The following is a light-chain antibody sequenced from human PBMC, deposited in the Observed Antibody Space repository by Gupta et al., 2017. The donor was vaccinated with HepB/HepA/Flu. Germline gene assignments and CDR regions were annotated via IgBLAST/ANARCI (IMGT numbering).Light chain of an antibody. CDR3: QQRSNWPAT. J-gene: IGKJ4*01. CDR2: EAS. CDR1: QSVSSY. Sequence: ELVLTQSPATLSLSPGERATLSCRASQSVSSYLAWYQQKPGQAPRLLIYEASNRATGIPARFSGSGSGTDFTLTISSLEPEDFAVYYCQQRSNWPATFGGGTKVEIK. V-gene: IGKV3-11*01.